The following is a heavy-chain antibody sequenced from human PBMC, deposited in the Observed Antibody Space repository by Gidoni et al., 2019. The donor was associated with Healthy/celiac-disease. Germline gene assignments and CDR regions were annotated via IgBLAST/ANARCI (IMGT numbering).Heavy chain of an antibody. CDR1: GGSISSYY. CDR3: ARTEYSSGWSSRYFDY. J-gene: IGHJ4*02. V-gene: IGHV4-59*01. D-gene: IGHD6-19*01. Sequence: QVQLQESGPGLVKPSETLSLPCTVSGGSISSYYWSWIRQPPGKGLEWIGYIYYSGSTNYNPSLKSRVTISVDTSKNQFSLKLSSVTAADTAVYYCARTEYSSGWSSRYFDYWGQGTLVTVSS. CDR2: IYYSGST.